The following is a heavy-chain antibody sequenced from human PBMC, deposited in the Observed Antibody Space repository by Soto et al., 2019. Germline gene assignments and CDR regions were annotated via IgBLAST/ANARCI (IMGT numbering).Heavy chain of an antibody. CDR1: GFTFDDYA. CDR2: ITWNSGSI. V-gene: IGHV3-9*01. CDR3: AKDVESGSYLYFDL. J-gene: IGHJ2*01. D-gene: IGHD1-26*01. Sequence: EVQLVEPGGGLVQPGRSLRLSCAASGFTFDDYAMHWVRQAPGKGLEWVSGITWNSGSIGYADSVKGRFTISRDNARNSLFLQMHSLRAEDTALYYCAKDVESGSYLYFDLWGRGTLVTVSS.